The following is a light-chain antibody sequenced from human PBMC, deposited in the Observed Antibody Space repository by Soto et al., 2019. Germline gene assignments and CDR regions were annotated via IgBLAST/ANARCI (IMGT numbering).Light chain of an antibody. Sequence: QSVLTQPPSASGSPGHSVTITCTGTSSDVGGYNYVSWYQQHPGKAPKLMIYEVSKRPSGVPDRFSGSKSGNTASLTVSGLQAEDEADYYCSSYAGSNNLFGGGTKLTVL. CDR2: EVS. V-gene: IGLV2-8*01. CDR3: SSYAGSNNL. CDR1: SSDVGGYNY. J-gene: IGLJ2*01.